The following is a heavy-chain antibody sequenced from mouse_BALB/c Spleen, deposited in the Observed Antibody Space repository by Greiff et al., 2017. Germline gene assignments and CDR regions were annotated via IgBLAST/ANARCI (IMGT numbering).Heavy chain of an antibody. CDR3: ARAYYGSSYVHYAMDY. CDR1: GYTFTDYA. D-gene: IGHD1-1*01. J-gene: IGHJ4*01. Sequence: QVHVKQSGAELVRPGVSVKISCKGSGYTFTDYAMHWVKQSHAKSLEWIGVISTYYGDASYNQKFKGKATMTVDKSSSTAYMELARLTSEDSAIYYCARAYYGSSYVHYAMDYWGQGTSVTVSS. V-gene: IGHV1S137*01. CDR2: ISTYYGDA.